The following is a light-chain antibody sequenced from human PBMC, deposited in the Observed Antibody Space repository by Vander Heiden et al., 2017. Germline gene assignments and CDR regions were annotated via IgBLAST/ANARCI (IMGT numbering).Light chain of an antibody. CDR3: QQYYSMPRT. Sequence: GGRATINYQSSQRVLHMSSNKNYLACYQQKPGQPPKLLISPASTRESGVPDRCRGRGSGTDITLNINNLQAEGVAVFTSQQYYSMPRTFGGGTKVEI. J-gene: IGKJ4*01. V-gene: IGKV4-1*01. CDR1: QRVLHMSSNKNY. CDR2: PAS.